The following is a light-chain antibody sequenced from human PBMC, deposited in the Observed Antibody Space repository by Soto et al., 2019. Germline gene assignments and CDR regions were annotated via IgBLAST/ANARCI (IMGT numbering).Light chain of an antibody. J-gene: IGKJ1*01. Sequence: EIVLTQSPGTLSLSPGERATLSCRASESVMSRFLAWYQQKSGQAPRLLIYGTSIRAAGIPEGFSGSGSGTDFTLTISRLEPEDFAVYYCLQYDSSRTFGQGTKVEMK. CDR2: GTS. V-gene: IGKV3-20*01. CDR1: ESVMSRF. CDR3: LQYDSSRT.